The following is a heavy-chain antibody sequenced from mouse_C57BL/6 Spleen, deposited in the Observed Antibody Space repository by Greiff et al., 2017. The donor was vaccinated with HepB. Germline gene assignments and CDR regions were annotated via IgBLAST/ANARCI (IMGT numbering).Heavy chain of an antibody. CDR2: IDPNSGGT. J-gene: IGHJ4*01. V-gene: IGHV1-72*01. Sequence: QVQLQQPGAELVKPGASVKLSCKASGYTFTSYWMHWVKQRPGRGLEWIGRIDPNSGGTKYNEKFKSKATLTIDKPSSTAYMQLSSLTSEDSAVYYCASGYYGSSPYYYAMDYWGQGTSVTVSS. CDR3: ASGYYGSSPYYYAMDY. D-gene: IGHD1-1*01. CDR1: GYTFTSYW.